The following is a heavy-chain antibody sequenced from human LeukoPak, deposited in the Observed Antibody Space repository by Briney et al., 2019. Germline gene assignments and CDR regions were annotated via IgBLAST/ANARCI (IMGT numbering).Heavy chain of an antibody. CDR1: GYTFTGYY. J-gene: IGHJ5*02. Sequence: GASVKVSCKASGYTFTGYYMHWVRQAPGQGLEWMGWINPNSGGTNYAQKFQGWVTMTRDTSISTAYMELSRLRSDDTAVYYCARVDPYSSSSGVAWFDPWGQGTLVTVSS. D-gene: IGHD6-6*01. CDR2: INPNSGGT. CDR3: ARVDPYSSSSGVAWFDP. V-gene: IGHV1-2*04.